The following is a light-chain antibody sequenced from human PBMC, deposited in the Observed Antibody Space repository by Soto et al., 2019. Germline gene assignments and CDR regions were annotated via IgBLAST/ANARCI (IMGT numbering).Light chain of an antibody. CDR1: QDISNY. CDR2: DAS. V-gene: IGKV1-33*01. CDR3: QQYDNLPIT. J-gene: IGKJ5*01. Sequence: DIQMTQSPSSLSASVGDRVTITCQASQDISNYLNWYQQKPGKAPKLLIYDASNLETGVPSKFSGSGSGTDFTFTISSLQPEDIGTYYCQQYDNLPITFGQGTRLEMK.